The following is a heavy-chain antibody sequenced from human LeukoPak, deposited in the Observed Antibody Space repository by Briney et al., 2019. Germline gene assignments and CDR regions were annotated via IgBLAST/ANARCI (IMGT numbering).Heavy chain of an antibody. CDR1: GGTFSSSA. V-gene: IGHV1-69*01. D-gene: IGHD3-10*01. J-gene: IGHJ4*02. CDR2: IIPIFHTP. CDR3: ARELLSGGFADY. Sequence: GSSVKVSCKASGGTFSSSAISWVRQAPGQGLEWMGGIIPIFHTPTYARKFQGRLTITADESTNTAYMELSSLRSDDTAIYYCARELLSGGFADYWGQGTLVTVSS.